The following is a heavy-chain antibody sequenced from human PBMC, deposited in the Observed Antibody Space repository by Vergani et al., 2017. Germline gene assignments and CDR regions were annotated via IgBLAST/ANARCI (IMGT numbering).Heavy chain of an antibody. CDR1: GVTFRSLA. CDR2: IVPIFDKI. CDR3: ANSQFTSSWPFDY. Sequence: QVHLLQSGAEVKKPGSSVKVSCKASGVTFRSLAISWVRLAPGQGLEWMGRIVPIFDKINYVPKFQGRVTITADESTNIAYMELTSLTSDDSAIYYCANSQFTSSWPFDYWGQGTPVTVSS. V-gene: IGHV1-69*13. D-gene: IGHD2-2*01. J-gene: IGHJ4*02.